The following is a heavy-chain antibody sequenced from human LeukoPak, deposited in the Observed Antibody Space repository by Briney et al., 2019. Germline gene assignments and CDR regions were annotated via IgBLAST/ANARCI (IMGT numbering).Heavy chain of an antibody. D-gene: IGHD6-13*01. V-gene: IGHV4-61*02. CDR2: IYTSGST. CDR3: ARDTLTGSSLGYWFDP. Sequence: ASQTLSLTCTVSGGSISSGSYYWSWIRQPAGKGLEWIGRIYTSGSTNYNPSLKSRVTISVDKSKNQFSLKLSSVTAADTAVYYCARDTLTGSSLGYWFDPWGQGTLVTVSS. J-gene: IGHJ5*02. CDR1: GGSISSGSYY.